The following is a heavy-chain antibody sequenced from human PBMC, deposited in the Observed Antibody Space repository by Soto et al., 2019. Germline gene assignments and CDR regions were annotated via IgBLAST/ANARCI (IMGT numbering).Heavy chain of an antibody. Sequence: GESLKISCKGSGYSFTSYWIGWVRQMPGKGLEWMGIIYPGDSDTRYSPSFQGQVTISADKSISTAYLQWSSLKASDTAMYYCARFRSGYDILTGYHGHYMDVWGKGTTVTVSS. J-gene: IGHJ6*03. V-gene: IGHV5-51*01. CDR3: ARFRSGYDILTGYHGHYMDV. CDR1: GYSFTSYW. CDR2: IYPGDSDT. D-gene: IGHD3-9*01.